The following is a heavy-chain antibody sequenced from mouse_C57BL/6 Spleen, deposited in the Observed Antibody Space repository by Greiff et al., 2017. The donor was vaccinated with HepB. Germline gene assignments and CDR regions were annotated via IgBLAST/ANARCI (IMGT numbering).Heavy chain of an antibody. CDR3: ARGGTLAY. J-gene: IGHJ3*01. D-gene: IGHD3-3*01. CDR2: ISDGGSYT. Sequence: DVQLVESGGGLVKPGGSLKLSCAASGFTFSSYAMSWVRQTPEKRLEWVATISDGGSYTYYPDNVKGRFTISRDNAKNNLYLQMSHLKSEDTAMYYCARGGTLAYWGQGTLVTVSA. CDR1: GFTFSSYA. V-gene: IGHV5-4*01.